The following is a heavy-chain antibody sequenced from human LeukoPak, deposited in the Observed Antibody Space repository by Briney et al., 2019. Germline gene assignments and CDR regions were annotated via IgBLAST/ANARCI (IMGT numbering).Heavy chain of an antibody. J-gene: IGHJ4*02. V-gene: IGHV4-39*07. CDR1: GGSISSGGYY. D-gene: IGHD2-2*01. CDR2: IYHSGST. Sequence: SETLSLTCTVSGGSISSGGYYWGWIRQPPGKGLEWIGSIYHSGSTYYNPSLKSRVTISVDTSKNQFSLKLSSVTAADTAVYYCARGAEVPAAPDFFDYWGQGTLVTVSS. CDR3: ARGAEVPAAPDFFDY.